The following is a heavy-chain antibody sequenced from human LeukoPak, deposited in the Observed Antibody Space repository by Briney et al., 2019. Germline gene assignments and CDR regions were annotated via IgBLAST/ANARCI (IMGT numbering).Heavy chain of an antibody. V-gene: IGHV3-21*01. CDR2: ISSSSSYI. CDR3: ARREAYSSGWYFWFDP. CDR1: GFTFSSYS. J-gene: IGHJ5*02. Sequence: GGSLRLSCAASGFTFSSYSMNWVRQAPGKGLEWVSSISSSSSYIYYADSVKGRFTISRDNAKNSLYLQMNSLRAEGTAVYYCARREAYSSGWYFWFDPWGQGTLVTVSS. D-gene: IGHD6-19*01.